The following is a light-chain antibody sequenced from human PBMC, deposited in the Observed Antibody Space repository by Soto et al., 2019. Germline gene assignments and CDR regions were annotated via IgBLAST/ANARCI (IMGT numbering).Light chain of an antibody. CDR2: GVS. J-gene: IGKJ1*01. CDR3: QQYGSSGT. CDR1: QSVSSSY. V-gene: IGKV3-20*01. Sequence: EIVLTQSPGTLSLSPGERATISCRASQSVSSSYLAWYQQKPGQAPRLLIYGVSSRATGIPDRFSGSGSGTDFTLTISRLEPEDFAVYYCQQYGSSGTVGKGTKVDIK.